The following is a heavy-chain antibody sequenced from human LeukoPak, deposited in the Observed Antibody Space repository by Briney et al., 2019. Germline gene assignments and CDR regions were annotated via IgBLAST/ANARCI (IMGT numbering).Heavy chain of an antibody. V-gene: IGHV4-59*01. CDR1: GGSFSSYY. D-gene: IGHD6-6*01. CDR3: ARGGSRQISSSDFDY. J-gene: IGHJ4*02. CDR2: IYHTGST. Sequence: SETLSLTCTVSGGSFSSYYWNWIRQPPGKGLEWIGYIYHTGSTNYNPSLKSRVTISVDTSKNQFSLKLNSVTAADTAVYYCARGGSRQISSSDFDYWGQRTLVTVSS.